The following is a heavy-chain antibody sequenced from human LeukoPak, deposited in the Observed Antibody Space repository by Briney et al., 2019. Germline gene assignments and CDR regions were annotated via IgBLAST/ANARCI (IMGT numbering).Heavy chain of an antibody. CDR2: IRYDGSNK. J-gene: IGHJ4*02. D-gene: IGHD2-2*01. Sequence: GGSLRLSCAASGFTFSSYGMHWVRQAPGKGLEWVAFIRYDGSNKYYADSVKGRFTISRDNSKNTLYLQMNSLRAEDTAVYYCAKDRSRYCSSTSCYLVDYWGQGTLVTVSS. V-gene: IGHV3-30*02. CDR3: AKDRSRYCSSTSCYLVDY. CDR1: GFTFSSYG.